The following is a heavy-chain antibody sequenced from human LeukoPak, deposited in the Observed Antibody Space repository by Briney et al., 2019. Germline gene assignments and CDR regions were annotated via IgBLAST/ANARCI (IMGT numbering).Heavy chain of an antibody. CDR3: AKDFVGAYCGVDCYTGYYYYGMDV. CDR2: ISGGGDTT. D-gene: IGHD2-21*02. Sequence: PGGSLRLSCAASGFSFSSYAMSWVRQAPGKGLEWVSTISGGGDTTYYADSVKGRFTISRENSTNTLYLQMDSPRAEDTAVYYCAKDFVGAYCGVDCYTGYYYYGMDVWGQGTTVTAAS. CDR1: GFSFSSYA. J-gene: IGHJ6*02. V-gene: IGHV3-23*01.